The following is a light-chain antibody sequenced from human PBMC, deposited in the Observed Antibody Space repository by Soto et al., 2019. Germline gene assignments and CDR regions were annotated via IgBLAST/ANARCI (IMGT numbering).Light chain of an antibody. Sequence: QSVLTQPASMSGSPGQSITISCTGTSSDVGGYDYVSWYQQHPGKAPKLMIYDVSNRPSGVSDRFSGSKSGNTASLTISGLQAEDEADYFCSSYTSGSTLVFGEGTKLTVL. V-gene: IGLV2-14*01. J-gene: IGLJ2*01. CDR3: SSYTSGSTLV. CDR2: DVS. CDR1: SSDVGGYDY.